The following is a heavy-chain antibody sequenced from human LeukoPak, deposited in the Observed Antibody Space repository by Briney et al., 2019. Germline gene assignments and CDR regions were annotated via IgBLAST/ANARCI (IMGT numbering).Heavy chain of an antibody. Sequence: PSQTLSLTCTVSGGSISSGGYYWSWIRQHPGKGLEWIGYIYYSGSTYYNPSLKSRVTISVDTSKNQFSLKLSSVTAADTAVYYCARELYSGSYSGWFDPWGQGTLVTVSS. CDR3: ARELYSGSYSGWFDP. CDR2: IYYSGST. V-gene: IGHV4-31*03. D-gene: IGHD1-26*01. CDR1: GGSISSGGYY. J-gene: IGHJ5*02.